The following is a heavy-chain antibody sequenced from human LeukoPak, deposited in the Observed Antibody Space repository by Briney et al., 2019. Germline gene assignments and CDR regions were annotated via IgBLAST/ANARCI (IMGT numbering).Heavy chain of an antibody. Sequence: GGSLRLSCAASGFTFSSYAMSWVRQAPGKGLEWVSSISSSSSYIYYADSVKGRFTISRDNAKNSLYLQMNSLRAEDTAVYYCARALYLEYYFDYWGQGTLVTVSS. CDR2: ISSSSSYI. CDR1: GFTFSSYA. J-gene: IGHJ4*02. V-gene: IGHV3-21*01. CDR3: ARALYLEYYFDY. D-gene: IGHD3-16*02.